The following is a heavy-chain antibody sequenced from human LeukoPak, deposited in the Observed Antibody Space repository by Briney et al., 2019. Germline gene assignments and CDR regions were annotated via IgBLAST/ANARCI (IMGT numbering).Heavy chain of an antibody. CDR2: ISGHGGAT. D-gene: IGHD2-15*01. CDR3: AKDPRWELLLGDYLEH. CDR1: GFIFKDFA. Sequence: SGGSLRLSCVASGFIFKDFAMTWVRQAPGKGLEGVSAISGHGGATQYAESVRGRFSISRNNSKKTLFLQMDNLRAEDTGIYFCAKDPRWELLLGDYLEHWGQGTLVTVSS. V-gene: IGHV3-23*01. J-gene: IGHJ1*01.